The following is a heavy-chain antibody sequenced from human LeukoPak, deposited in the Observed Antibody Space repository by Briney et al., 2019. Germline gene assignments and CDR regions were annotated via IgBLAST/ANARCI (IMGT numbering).Heavy chain of an antibody. Sequence: ASVKVSCKASGYTFTGSYIHWMRQAPGQGLEWMGWINPNSGATKYAQKFQGRVTVTRDTSTSTAYMELSGLRADDAAVYYCARVAYCTKGVCINFDLWGQGTLVTVSS. CDR3: ARVAYCTKGVCINFDL. CDR1: GYTFTGSY. J-gene: IGHJ4*02. V-gene: IGHV1-2*02. CDR2: INPNSGAT. D-gene: IGHD2-8*01.